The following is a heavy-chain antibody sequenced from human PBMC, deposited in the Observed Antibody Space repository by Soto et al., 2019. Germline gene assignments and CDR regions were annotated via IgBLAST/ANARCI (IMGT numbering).Heavy chain of an antibody. CDR2: IIPIFGTA. V-gene: IGHV1-69*12. D-gene: IGHD6-19*01. CDR1: GGTFSSYA. Sequence: QVQLVQSGAEVKKPGSSVKVSCKASGGTFSSYAISWVRKAPGQGLEWMGGIIPIFGTANYAQKFQGRVTITADESTSTAYMELSSLRSEDTAVYYCVGGGIAVAGFHTFDYWGQGTLVTVSS. CDR3: VGGGIAVAGFHTFDY. J-gene: IGHJ4*02.